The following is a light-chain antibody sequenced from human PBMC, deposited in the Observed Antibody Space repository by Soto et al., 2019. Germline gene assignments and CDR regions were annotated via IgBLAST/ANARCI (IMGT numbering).Light chain of an antibody. CDR2: EGS. CDR3: CSYAGSSTLV. Sequence: QSALTQPASVSGSPGQSITIACTGTISDIVSWYQQHPGKAPKLIIYEGSKRPSGVSNRFSGSKSGNTASLTISGLQAEDEADYYCCSYAGSSTLVFGGGTKVTVL. J-gene: IGLJ2*01. CDR1: ISDIV. V-gene: IGLV2-23*01.